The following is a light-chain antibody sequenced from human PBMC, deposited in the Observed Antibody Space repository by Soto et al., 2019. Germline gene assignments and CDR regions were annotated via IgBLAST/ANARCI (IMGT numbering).Light chain of an antibody. V-gene: IGLV2-8*01. CDR2: EVS. CDR3: SSFAGNNNYVV. J-gene: IGLJ2*01. Sequence: QSALTQPPSASGSPGQSVTISCTGTSSDVGGYNYVSWYQQHPGKAPKIMIYEVSKRHSGVPDRFSGSKSGNTASLTVSGLQAEDEADYYCSSFAGNNNYVVFGGGTKLTVL. CDR1: SSDVGGYNY.